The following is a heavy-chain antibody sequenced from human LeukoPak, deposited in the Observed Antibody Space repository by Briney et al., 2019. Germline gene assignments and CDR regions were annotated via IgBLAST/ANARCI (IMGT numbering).Heavy chain of an antibody. D-gene: IGHD1-26*01. J-gene: IGHJ5*02. CDR1: GGSVSSGSYY. Sequence: SEPLSLTCTVSGGSVSSGSYYWSWIRQPPGKRLEWIGYIYYTGSTTYNPSLKSRVTMSLDTSKNQFSLKLTSVTAADTAVYYCAREWITGGSYPRWFDPWGQGTLVTVSS. CDR2: IYYTGST. CDR3: AREWITGGSYPRWFDP. V-gene: IGHV4-61*01.